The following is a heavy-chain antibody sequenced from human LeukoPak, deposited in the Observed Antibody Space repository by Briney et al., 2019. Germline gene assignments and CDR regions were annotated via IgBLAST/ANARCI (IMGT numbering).Heavy chain of an antibody. D-gene: IGHD5-24*01. CDR3: ARVGDGYSDY. Sequence: GGSLRLSCAASGFTFSSYWMHWVRQTPGKGLVWVSRITSDGSSTSNADSVKGRFTISRDSAKNTLYLQMNSLRAEDTAVYYCARVGDGYSDYWGQGTLVTVSS. V-gene: IGHV3-74*01. CDR2: ITSDGSST. J-gene: IGHJ4*02. CDR1: GFTFSSYW.